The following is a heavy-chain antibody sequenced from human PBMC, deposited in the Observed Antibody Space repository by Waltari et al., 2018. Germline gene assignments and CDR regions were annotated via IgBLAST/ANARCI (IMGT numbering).Heavy chain of an antibody. CDR3: ARGLRVAGWFIY. J-gene: IGHJ4*02. CDR1: GAPFRSYA. D-gene: IGHD2-8*02. V-gene: IGHV1-69*13. Sequence: VQLGRSGAGVTKPGSPVKVPCKASGAPFRSYATAWVRQAPGQGLDWMGGIIPIFGTANYAQKFQGRVTITADESTSTAYMELSSLRSEDTAVYYCARGLRVAGWFIYWGQGTLVTVSS. CDR2: IIPIFGTA.